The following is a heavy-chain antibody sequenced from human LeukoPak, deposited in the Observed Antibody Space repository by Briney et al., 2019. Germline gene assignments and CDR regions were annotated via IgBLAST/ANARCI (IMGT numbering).Heavy chain of an antibody. CDR3: ARDSSSWYYFDY. CDR2: INWNGGST. J-gene: IGHJ4*02. Sequence: GGYLRLSCAASGFTFDDYGMSWVRQAPGKGLEWVSGINWNGGSTGYADSVKGRFTISRDNAKNSLYLQMNSLRAEDTALYYCARDSSSWYYFDYWGQGTLVTVSS. CDR1: GFTFDDYG. D-gene: IGHD6-13*01. V-gene: IGHV3-20*04.